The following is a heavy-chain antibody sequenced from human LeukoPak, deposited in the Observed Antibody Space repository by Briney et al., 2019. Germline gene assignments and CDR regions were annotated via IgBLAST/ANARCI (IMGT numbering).Heavy chain of an antibody. CDR3: ARQRGSGCLDY. D-gene: IGHD6-19*01. CDR1: RFTLSNYW. J-gene: IGHJ4*02. Sequence: GGSLRLSCSASRFTLSNYWMSWVRQAPGKGLEWVANIKQDGSETYYVDSVKGRFTISSDNAKTSLSLQMNSLRAEDTAVYYCARQRGSGCLDYWGQGTLVTVSS. CDR2: IKQDGSET. V-gene: IGHV3-7*01.